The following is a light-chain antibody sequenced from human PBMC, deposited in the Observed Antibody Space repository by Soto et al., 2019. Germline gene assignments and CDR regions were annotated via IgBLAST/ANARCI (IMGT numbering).Light chain of an antibody. CDR1: QDITNW. V-gene: IGKV1-12*01. Sequence: DIQMTQSPSSVSASVGDRVTITCRASQDITNWLAWYQQEPGKAPKLLINTASSLESGVPSRFSGSGSGTDFTLTISCLQPEDSATYYCQPTTSFPRTVGQGTKVEV. CDR3: QPTTSFPRT. CDR2: TAS. J-gene: IGKJ1*01.